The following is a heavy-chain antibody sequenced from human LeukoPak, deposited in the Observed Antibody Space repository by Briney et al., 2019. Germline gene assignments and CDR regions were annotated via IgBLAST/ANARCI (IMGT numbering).Heavy chain of an antibody. J-gene: IGHJ4*02. Sequence: GGSLRLSCAASGFTFRSFGMSWVRQAPGKELEWVSSIRPGAEAYYADSVKGRFTISRDNSKNMVSLEMKSLRAEDMAVYYCAKGFSAWSDNWGQGTLVTVSS. D-gene: IGHD6-19*01. CDR2: IRPGAEA. CDR1: GFTFRSFG. V-gene: IGHV3-23*01. CDR3: AKGFSAWSDN.